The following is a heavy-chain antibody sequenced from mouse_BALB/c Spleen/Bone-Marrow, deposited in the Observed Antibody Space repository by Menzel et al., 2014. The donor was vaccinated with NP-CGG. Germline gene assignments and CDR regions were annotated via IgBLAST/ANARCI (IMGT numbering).Heavy chain of an antibody. Sequence: VQLQQSGPGLVQPSQSLSITCTVSGFSLTSYGVHWVRQSPGKGLEWLGVIWSGGSTDYNAAFISRLSISKDNSKSQVFFKRSSLQANDTAIYYCARNSRGYGNSFAYWGQGTLVTVSA. J-gene: IGHJ3*01. CDR2: IWSGGST. D-gene: IGHD2-10*02. CDR3: ARNSRGYGNSFAY. CDR1: GFSLTSYG. V-gene: IGHV2-2*02.